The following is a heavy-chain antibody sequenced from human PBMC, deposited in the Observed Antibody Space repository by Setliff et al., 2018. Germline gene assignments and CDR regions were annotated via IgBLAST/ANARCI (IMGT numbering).Heavy chain of an antibody. V-gene: IGHV3-23*01. J-gene: IGHJ4*02. CDR1: GLTFRTYA. Sequence: GGSLRLSCAASGLTFRTYAMSWVRQAPGKGLEWVSSTTGSGGDRDYADSVKGRFTISRDNSKNTLYLQMNSLRAEDTAVYYCVTSTIIIYYFDFWGQGAPVTVSS. CDR3: VTSTIIIYYFDF. CDR2: TTGSGGDR. D-gene: IGHD3-10*01.